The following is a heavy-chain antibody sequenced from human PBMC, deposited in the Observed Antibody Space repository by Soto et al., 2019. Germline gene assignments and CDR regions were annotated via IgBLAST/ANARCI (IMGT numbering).Heavy chain of an antibody. CDR2: IKSKTDGGTT. D-gene: IGHD1-7*01. J-gene: IGHJ6*03. CDR3: TTGGWNYRGSDYYYYYYYMDV. V-gene: IGHV3-15*01. Sequence: TGGSLRLSCAASGFTSSNAWMSWVRQAPGKGLEWVGRIKSKTDGGTTDYAAPVKGRFTISRDDSKNTLYLQMNSLKTEDTAVYYCTTGGWNYRGSDYYYYYYYMDVWGKGTTVTVSS. CDR1: GFTSSNAW.